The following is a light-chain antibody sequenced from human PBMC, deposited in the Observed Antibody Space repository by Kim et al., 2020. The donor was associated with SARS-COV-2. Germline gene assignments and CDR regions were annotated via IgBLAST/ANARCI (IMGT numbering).Light chain of an antibody. Sequence: QAGLTQPPSVSKGFRPTATLTCTGNSNNICNQGAVWPQHHQGHPPKLLSYRNNNRPSGISERLSASRSGNTASLTITGLQPEDEADYDCSAWDRSLGAWEFGGGTEGTVL. CDR3: SAWDRSLGAWE. CDR2: RNN. CDR1: SNNICNQG. J-gene: IGLJ3*02. V-gene: IGLV10-54*01.